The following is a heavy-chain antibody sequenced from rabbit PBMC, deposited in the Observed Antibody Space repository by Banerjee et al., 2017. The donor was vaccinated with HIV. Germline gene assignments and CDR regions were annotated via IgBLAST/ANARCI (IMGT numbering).Heavy chain of an antibody. CDR3: ARGDYSYTSGYDPYALPKYLHL. V-gene: IGHV1S45*01. CDR1: GFSFSSSQY. D-gene: IGHD6-1*01. Sequence: QEQLEESGGDLVKPGASLTLTCTASGFSFSSSQYMCWVRQAPGKGLEWIACIAVDGSGNTYYAGWAAGRFTISRTSSTTVTLQMTSLTAADTATYFCARGDYSYTSGYDPYALPKYLHLWGQGTLVTVS. CDR2: IAVDGSGNT. J-gene: IGHJ4*01.